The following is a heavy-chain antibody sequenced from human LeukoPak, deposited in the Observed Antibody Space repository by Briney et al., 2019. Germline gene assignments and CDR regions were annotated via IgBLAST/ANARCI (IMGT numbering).Heavy chain of an antibody. Sequence: PGGSLRLSCAASGFTVSSNYMSWVRQAPGKGLEWVSVIYSGGSTYYADSVKGRFTISRDNSKNTLYLQMNSLRAGDTAVYYCARDLGGATDLGSWGQGTLVTVSS. V-gene: IGHV3-66*02. CDR2: IYSGGST. D-gene: IGHD1-26*01. CDR1: GFTVSSNY. J-gene: IGHJ4*02. CDR3: ARDLGGATDLGS.